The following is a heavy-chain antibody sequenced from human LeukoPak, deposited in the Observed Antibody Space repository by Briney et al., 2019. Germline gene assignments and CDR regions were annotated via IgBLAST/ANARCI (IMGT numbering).Heavy chain of an antibody. V-gene: IGHV3-21*01. CDR2: ISSSSTYI. J-gene: IGHJ4*02. D-gene: IGHD5-24*01. CDR1: GFTFSTYS. Sequence: PGGSLRLSCPASGFTFSTYSMNWVRQAPGKGLEWVSYISSSSTYIYYADSVKGRFTISRDNAKNSLYLQMNSLRADDTAVYYCARENYHQIDYWGQGSLVTVSS. CDR3: ARENYHQIDY.